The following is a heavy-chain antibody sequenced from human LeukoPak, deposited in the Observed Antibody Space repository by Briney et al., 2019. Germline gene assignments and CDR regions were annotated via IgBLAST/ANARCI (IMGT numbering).Heavy chain of an antibody. J-gene: IGHJ4*02. CDR3: ARDLGSYGWGNHFDY. CDR1: GLTFSDHA. Sequence: PRGSLRLSCAASGLTFSDHAMHWVRQAPGKGLEWLGVISYDGNYNHYADSVKGRFTVSRDNSKNTVYLHMSSLKPEDTAVYYCARDLGSYGWGNHFDYWGQGTLVTVSS. D-gene: IGHD3-16*01. V-gene: IGHV3-30-3*01. CDR2: ISYDGNYN.